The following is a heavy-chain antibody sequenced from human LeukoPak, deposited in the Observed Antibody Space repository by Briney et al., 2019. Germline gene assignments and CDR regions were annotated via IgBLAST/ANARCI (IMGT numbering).Heavy chain of an antibody. V-gene: IGHV1-18*01. CDR2: ISAYNGNT. J-gene: IGHJ3*02. CDR3: ARDVATMIVVVTDAFDI. Sequence: GASVKVSCKASGYTFTSYGISWVRQAPGLGLEWMGWISAYNGNTNYAQKLQGRVTMTTDTSTSTAYMELRSLRSDDTAVYYCARDVATMIVVVTDAFDIWGQGTMVTVSS. CDR1: GYTFTSYG. D-gene: IGHD3-22*01.